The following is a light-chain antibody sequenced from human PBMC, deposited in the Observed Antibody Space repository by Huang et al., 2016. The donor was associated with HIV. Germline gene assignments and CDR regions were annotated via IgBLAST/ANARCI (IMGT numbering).Light chain of an antibody. CDR2: AAS. Sequence: IQLTQSPSSLSASVGDRVTITCRASQDIRSYLAWYQQRPEKAPKLLIYAASTLQSGVPSRFSGSGSGTDCSLTISSLQPEDYGTYYCQQLNTYPHTFGQGTKLEIK. CDR1: QDIRSY. CDR3: QQLNTYPHT. J-gene: IGKJ2*01. V-gene: IGKV1-9*01.